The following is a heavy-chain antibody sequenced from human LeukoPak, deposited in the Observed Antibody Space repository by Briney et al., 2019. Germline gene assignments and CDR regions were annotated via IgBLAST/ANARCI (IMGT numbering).Heavy chain of an antibody. D-gene: IGHD6-19*01. Sequence: GXXDXTXXXXSXKGRXTXSRDXSKNTLHLQMNSLRAEDTXVYYCAISGYSSGWYYFDYWGQGTLVTVSS. J-gene: IGHJ4*02. CDR2: GXXDXT. V-gene: IGHV3-23*01. CDR3: AISGYSSGWYYFDY.